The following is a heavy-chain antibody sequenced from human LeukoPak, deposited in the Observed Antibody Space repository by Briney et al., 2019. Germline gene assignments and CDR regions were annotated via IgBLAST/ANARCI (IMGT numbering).Heavy chain of an antibody. D-gene: IGHD6-13*01. V-gene: IGHV3-7*01. CDR2: IKQDGSEK. CDR1: GFTFSSYW. J-gene: IGHJ5*02. CDR3: ARDWSPGYSSSGGDWFDP. Sequence: PGGSLRLSCAASGFTFSSYWMSWVRQAPGKGLEWVANIKQDGSEKYYVDSVKGRFTISRDNAKNSLYLQMNSLRAEDTAVYYCARDWSPGYSSSGGDWFDPWGQGTLVTVSS.